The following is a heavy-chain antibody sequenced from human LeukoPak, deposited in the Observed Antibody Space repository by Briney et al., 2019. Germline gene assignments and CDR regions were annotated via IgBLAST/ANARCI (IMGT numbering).Heavy chain of an antibody. Sequence: ASVNVSFKASGYTFTIYDINWVRQATGQGVEWMGWMNPNRGNTGYAQKFQGRVTMTRNTSISTAYMELSSLRSEDTAVYYCARFGEGGDYWGQGTLVTVSS. V-gene: IGHV1-8*01. CDR2: MNPNRGNT. D-gene: IGHD1-26*01. J-gene: IGHJ4*02. CDR3: ARFGEGGDY. CDR1: GYTFTIYD.